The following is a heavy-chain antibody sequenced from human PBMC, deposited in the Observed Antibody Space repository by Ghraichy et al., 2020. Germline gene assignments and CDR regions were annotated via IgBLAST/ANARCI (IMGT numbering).Heavy chain of an antibody. CDR1: GFTFSSYA. J-gene: IGHJ4*02. V-gene: IGHV3-23*01. CDR2: ISHSGDSA. CDR3: AKDGGLGRFDY. D-gene: IGHD6-19*01. Sequence: GSLRLSCAASGFTFSSYAMNWVRQAPGKGLEWVSAISHSGDSAYYADSVKGRFTISRDNAKNTLYLQMNGLRAEDTAVYYCAKDGGLGRFDYWGQGTLVTVSS.